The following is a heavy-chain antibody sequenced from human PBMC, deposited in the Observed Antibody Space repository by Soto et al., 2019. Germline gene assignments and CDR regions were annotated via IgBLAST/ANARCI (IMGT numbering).Heavy chain of an antibody. D-gene: IGHD3-9*01. CDR2: IYYSGST. J-gene: IGHJ5*02. CDR3: AKHYYDILTGYRNWFDP. Sequence: SETLSPTYTVSGGSISSGGYYWSWIRQHPGKGLEWIGYIYYSGSTYYNPSLKSRVTISVDTSKNQFSLKLSSVTAADTAVYYCAKHYYDILTGYRNWFDPWGQGTLVTVSS. CDR1: GGSISSGGYY. V-gene: IGHV4-31*03.